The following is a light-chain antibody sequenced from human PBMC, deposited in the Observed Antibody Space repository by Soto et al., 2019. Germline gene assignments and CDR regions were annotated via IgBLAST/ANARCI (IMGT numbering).Light chain of an antibody. V-gene: IGLV2-18*02. J-gene: IGLJ1*01. CDR2: EVV. CDR3: TSFTTSKTYV. Sequence: QSVLTQPPSVSGSPGQSVTISCTGTSSDIGSYDRVSWYQQPPGTAPRLMIYEVVNRPSGVPDRFSGSKSGNTASLTISGLQPEDETDYYCTSFTTSKTYVFGTGTKLTVL. CDR1: SSDIGSYDR.